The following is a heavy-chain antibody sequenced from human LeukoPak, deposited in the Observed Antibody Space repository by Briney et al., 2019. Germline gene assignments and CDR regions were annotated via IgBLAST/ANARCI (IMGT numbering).Heavy chain of an antibody. D-gene: IGHD3-10*01. V-gene: IGHV5-10-1*01. CDR2: IDPSDSYT. Sequence: GESLKISCKGSGHSFTSYWISWVRQLPGKGLEWMGRIDPSDSYTNYSPSFQGHVTISADKSISTAYLQWSSLTASDTAMYYCARTSWFGVDYWGQGTLVTVSS. J-gene: IGHJ4*02. CDR1: GHSFTSYW. CDR3: ARTSWFGVDY.